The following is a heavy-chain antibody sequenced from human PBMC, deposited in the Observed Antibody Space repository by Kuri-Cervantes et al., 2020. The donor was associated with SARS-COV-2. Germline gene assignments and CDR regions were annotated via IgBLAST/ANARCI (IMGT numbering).Heavy chain of an antibody. CDR2: INPSGGST. J-gene: IGHJ3*02. CDR1: GYTFTSYY. Sequence: KVSCKASGYTFTSYYMHWVRQAPGQGLEWMGIINPSGGSTSYAQKFQGRVTMTRDTSTSTVYMELSSLRSEDTAVYYCARTRIAAAGTDAFDIWGQGTMVTVSS. CDR3: ARTRIAAAGTDAFDI. V-gene: IGHV1-46*01. D-gene: IGHD6-13*01.